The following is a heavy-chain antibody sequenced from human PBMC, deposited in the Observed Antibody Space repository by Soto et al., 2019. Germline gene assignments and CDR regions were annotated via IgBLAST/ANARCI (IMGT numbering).Heavy chain of an antibody. Sequence: ASVKVSCKTSGYSFLGYGINWVRQAPGQGLEWMGWIGTYNGKRNYGQNFQGRVTMTTDTSTSTAYMELRSLRSDDTAVYYCATNGIVGASVDYWG. CDR2: IGTYNGKR. D-gene: IGHD1-26*01. CDR1: GYSFLGYG. J-gene: IGHJ4*01. V-gene: IGHV1-18*01. CDR3: ATNGIVGASVDY.